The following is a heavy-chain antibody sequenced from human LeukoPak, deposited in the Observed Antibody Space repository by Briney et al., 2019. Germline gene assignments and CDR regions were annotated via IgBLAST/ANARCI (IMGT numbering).Heavy chain of an antibody. J-gene: IGHJ4*02. CDR3: ARGLWFGDENPPYFDY. D-gene: IGHD3-10*01. Sequence: SETLSLTCAVYGGSFSGYYWSWIRQPPGKGLEWIGEINHSGTTNYNPSLKSRVTISVDTSRNQFSLKLSSVTAADTAVYYCARGLWFGDENPPYFDYWGQGILVTVSS. V-gene: IGHV4-34*01. CDR1: GGSFSGYY. CDR2: INHSGTT.